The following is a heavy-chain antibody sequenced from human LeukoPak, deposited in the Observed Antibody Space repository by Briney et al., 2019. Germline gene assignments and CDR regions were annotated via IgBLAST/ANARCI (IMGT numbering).Heavy chain of an antibody. J-gene: IGHJ4*02. CDR2: IYYSGST. D-gene: IGHD5-24*01. CDR3: ARRRDGYNWDYFDY. V-gene: IGHV4-59*08. CDR1: GGSISSYY. Sequence: SETLSLTCTVSGGSISSYYWSWVRQPPGKGLEWIGYIYYSGSTNYNPSLKSRVTISVDTSKNQFSLKLSSVTAADTAVYYCARRRDGYNWDYFDYWGQGTLVTVSS.